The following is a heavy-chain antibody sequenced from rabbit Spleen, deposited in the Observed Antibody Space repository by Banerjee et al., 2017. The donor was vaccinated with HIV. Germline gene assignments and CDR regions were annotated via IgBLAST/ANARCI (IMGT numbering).Heavy chain of an antibody. D-gene: IGHD1-1*01. CDR3: ARDTSSSFSSYGMDL. V-gene: IGHV1S40*01. CDR1: GFTLSSYW. J-gene: IGHJ6*01. Sequence: QSLEESGGDLVKPGTSLTLTCTASGFTLSSYWIWWVRQAPGKGLEWIAHIDTGSSGFTYFATWAKGRFTCSKTSSTTVTLQMTRLTAADTATYFCARDTSSSFSSYGMDLWGQGTLVTVS. CDR2: IDTGSSGFT.